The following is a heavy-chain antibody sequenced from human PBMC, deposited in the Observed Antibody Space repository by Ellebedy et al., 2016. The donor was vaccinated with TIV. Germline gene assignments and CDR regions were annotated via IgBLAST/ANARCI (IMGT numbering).Heavy chain of an antibody. CDR1: GFTFSNYA. CDR2: ISRSGGST. J-gene: IGHJ4*02. V-gene: IGHV3-23*01. CDR3: ANVYSSTWADS. D-gene: IGHD6-13*01. Sequence: PGGSLRLSCAASGFTFSNYAMSWVRQAPGKGLEWVSAISRSGGSTYYAGSVKGRFTISRDNSKDTLYLQMNSLRAEDTAVYYCANVYSSTWADSWGQGTPVTVSS.